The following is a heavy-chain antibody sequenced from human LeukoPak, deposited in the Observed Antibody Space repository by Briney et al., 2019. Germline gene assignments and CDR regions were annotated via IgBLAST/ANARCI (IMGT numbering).Heavy chain of an antibody. J-gene: IGHJ4*02. CDR1: GGSFSGYY. Sequence: SETLSLTCAVYGGSFSGYYWSWIRQPPGKGLEWIGEINHSGSTNYNPSLKGRVTISVDTSKNQFSLKLSSVTAADTAVYYCASVNYYDSNWGQGTLVTVSS. D-gene: IGHD3-22*01. CDR3: ASVNYYDSN. V-gene: IGHV4-34*01. CDR2: INHSGST.